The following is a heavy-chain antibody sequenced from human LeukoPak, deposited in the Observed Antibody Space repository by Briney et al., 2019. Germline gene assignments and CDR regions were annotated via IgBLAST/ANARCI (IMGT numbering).Heavy chain of an antibody. J-gene: IGHJ4*02. V-gene: IGHV3-7*01. CDR1: GFTFSSYW. CDR2: MNPDGSEK. Sequence: PGGSLRLSCAASGFTFSSYWMSWVRQAPGKGLEWVANMNPDGSEKYFLDSVKGRFTISRDNAKSSLYLQMNSLRGDDTAVYYCAREEGPLDYWGQGTLVTVSS. CDR3: AREEGPLDY.